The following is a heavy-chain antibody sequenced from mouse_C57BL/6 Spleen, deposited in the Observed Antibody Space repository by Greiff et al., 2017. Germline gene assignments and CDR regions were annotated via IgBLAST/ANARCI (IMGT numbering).Heavy chain of an antibody. Sequence: VQLQQPGAELVKPGASVSLSCKASGYTFTSYWMHWVKQRPGQGLEWLGMIPPNSGSTNYNEKFKSKDTLTVDKSSSTAYMQLSSLKSGDSAVYDCARSANGYWGQGTTLTVSS. CDR1: GYTFTSYW. J-gene: IGHJ2*01. CDR3: ARSANGY. CDR2: IPPNSGST. V-gene: IGHV1-64*01.